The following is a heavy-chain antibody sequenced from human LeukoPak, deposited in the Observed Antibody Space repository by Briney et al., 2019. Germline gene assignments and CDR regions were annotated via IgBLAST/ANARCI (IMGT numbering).Heavy chain of an antibody. Sequence: SETLSLTCAVYGGSFSSYYWSWIRQPPGKGLEWIGYIYYSGSTNYNPSLKSRVTISVDTSKNQFSLKLSSVTAADTAVYYCARALVLVGATDYWGQGTLVTVSS. V-gene: IGHV4-59*01. CDR1: GGSFSSYY. CDR2: IYYSGST. J-gene: IGHJ4*02. D-gene: IGHD1-26*01. CDR3: ARALVLVGATDY.